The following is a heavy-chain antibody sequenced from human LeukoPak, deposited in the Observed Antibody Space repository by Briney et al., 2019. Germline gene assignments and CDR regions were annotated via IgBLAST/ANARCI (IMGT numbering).Heavy chain of an antibody. CDR3: GKGNTASRPGFVD. CDR2: ISGSGDSV. D-gene: IGHD5-18*01. V-gene: IGHV3-23*01. CDR1: GFTFSSYA. Sequence: GGSLRLSCAASGFTFSSYAMSWVRQAPGKGLEWLSSISGSGDSVFYADSVKGRFTISRDNSLNTLHLQMNSLRAEDTAFYYCGKGNTASRPGFVDWGQGTLVTVSS. J-gene: IGHJ4*02.